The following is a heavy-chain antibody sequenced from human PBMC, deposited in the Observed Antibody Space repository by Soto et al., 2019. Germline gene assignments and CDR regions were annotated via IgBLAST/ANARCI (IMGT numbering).Heavy chain of an antibody. CDR3: ARVAVYGYYYLCWFDS. CDR1: GVSFSSDS. D-gene: IGHD3-22*01. V-gene: IGHV3-21*01. CDR2: ISSSSSYI. Sequence: GGSLTLSCAVSGVSFSSDSMTCVLRAPGKELEWVSSISSSSSYIYYADSVKGRFTISRDNAKNSLYLKMNSLRAEDTAVYYCARVAVYGYYYLCWFDSWGQGTLVTVS. J-gene: IGHJ5*01.